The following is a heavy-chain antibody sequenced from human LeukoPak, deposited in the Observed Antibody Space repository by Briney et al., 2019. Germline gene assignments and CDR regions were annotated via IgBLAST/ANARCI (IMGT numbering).Heavy chain of an antibody. CDR1: GFTFSSYA. CDR2: ISGSGGST. V-gene: IGHV3-23*01. CDR3: AKSRGYYYGSGTN. D-gene: IGHD3-10*01. J-gene: IGHJ4*02. Sequence: GGSLRFSCAASGFTFSSYAMSWVRQAPGKGLEWVSAISGSGGSTYYADSVKGRFTISRDNSKNTLYLQMSSLRAEDTAVYYCAKSRGYYYGSGTNWGQGTLVIVSS.